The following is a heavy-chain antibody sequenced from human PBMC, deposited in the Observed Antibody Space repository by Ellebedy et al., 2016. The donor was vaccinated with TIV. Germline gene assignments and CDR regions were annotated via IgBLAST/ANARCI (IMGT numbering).Heavy chain of an antibody. CDR3: AKGRGGGSDSSAPRYYFDY. CDR1: GFTFSSYA. Sequence: GESLKISCAASGFTFSSYAMSWVRQAPGKGLEWVSTTSHTGSRTYYADSVEGRFTISRDNSKKTLYLQMNSLRAEDTAIYYCAKGRGGGSDSSAPRYYFDYWGLGTLVTVSS. V-gene: IGHV3-23*01. D-gene: IGHD3-22*01. CDR2: TSHTGSRT. J-gene: IGHJ4*02.